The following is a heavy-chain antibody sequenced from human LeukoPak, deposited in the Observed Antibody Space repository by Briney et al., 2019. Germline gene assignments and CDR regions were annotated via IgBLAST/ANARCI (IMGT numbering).Heavy chain of an antibody. CDR1: GFTSNSDV. CDR3: ARLSQGRYGIWHAYRPNSFDI. CDR2: ISYDGSNK. Sequence: GGSLRLSCAASGFTSNSDVMHWVRQAPGKGLEWVAVISYDGSNKYYADSVKGRFTISRDNSKNTLFLQMNSLRAGDTAVYYCARLSQGRYGIWHAYRPNSFDIWGQGTMVTVSS. J-gene: IGHJ3*02. D-gene: IGHD3-9*01. V-gene: IGHV3-30*04.